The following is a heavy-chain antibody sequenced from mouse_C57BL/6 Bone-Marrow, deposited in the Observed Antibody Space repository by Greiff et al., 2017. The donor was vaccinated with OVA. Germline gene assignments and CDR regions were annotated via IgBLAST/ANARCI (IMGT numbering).Heavy chain of an antibody. CDR1: GFNIKDDY. V-gene: IGHV14-4*01. Sequence: EVQVVESGAELVRPGASVKLSCTASGFNIKDDYMHWVKQRPEQGLEWIGWIDPENGDTEYASKFQGKATITAETSSNTAYLQLSSLTSEDTAVYYCTRLDGYWLDYWVQGTTLTVSS. CDR3: TRLDGYWLDY. CDR2: IDPENGDT. D-gene: IGHD2-3*01. J-gene: IGHJ2*01.